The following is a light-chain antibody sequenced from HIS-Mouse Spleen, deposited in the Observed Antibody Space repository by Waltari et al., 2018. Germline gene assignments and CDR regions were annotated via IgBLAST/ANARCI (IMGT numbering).Light chain of an antibody. CDR2: DVS. V-gene: IGLV2-11*01. J-gene: IGLJ2*01. CDR1: SSDVGGYNY. Sequence: QSALTQPRSVSGSPGQSVTISCTGTSSDVGGYNYVSWYQQHPGKAPTLMIYDVSKRPSAVPDPFSGSKSGNTASLTISGLQAEDEADYYCCSYAGSYTFEVVFGGGTKLTVL. CDR3: CSYAGSYTFEVV.